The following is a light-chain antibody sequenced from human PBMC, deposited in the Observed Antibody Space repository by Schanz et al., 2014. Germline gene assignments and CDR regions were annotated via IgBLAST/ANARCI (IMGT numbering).Light chain of an antibody. J-gene: IGKJ4*01. V-gene: IGKV3-11*01. CDR3: QQRSTWFS. CDR2: GAS. Sequence: EIVMTQSPTTLSLSPGETATLSCRASQNVATNLAWYQQKPGQAPRLLIYGASTRVTGIPGRFSGSGSGTDFTLTISSLEPEDFAVYYCQQRSTWFSFGGGTRVEIK. CDR1: QNVATN.